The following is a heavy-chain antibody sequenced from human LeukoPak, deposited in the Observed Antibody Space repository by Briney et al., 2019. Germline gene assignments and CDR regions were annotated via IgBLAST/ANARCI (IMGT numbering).Heavy chain of an antibody. D-gene: IGHD5-18*01. CDR3: ASGSSGGYSYGYAAFDI. Sequence: SQTLSLTCAVSGGSISSGGYSWSWIRQPPGKGLEWIGYIYHSGSTYYNPSLKSRVTISVDTSKNQFSLKLSSVTAADTAVYYCASGSSGGYSYGYAAFDIWGQGTMVTVSS. CDR2: IYHSGST. CDR1: GGSISSGGYS. V-gene: IGHV4-30-2*01. J-gene: IGHJ3*02.